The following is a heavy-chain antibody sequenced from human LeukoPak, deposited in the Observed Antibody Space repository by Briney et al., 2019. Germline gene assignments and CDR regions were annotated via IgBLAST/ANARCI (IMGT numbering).Heavy chain of an antibody. CDR1: GFTFRSYS. V-gene: IGHV3-48*01. Sequence: GGSLRLSCAAYGFTGFTFRSYSYYSMNWVRQAPGRGLEWVSYISSRSDSIYYADSVKGRFTISRDNSKNTLYLQMNSLRAEDTAVYYCAKVGTAMDDYWGQGTLVTVSS. D-gene: IGHD5-18*01. CDR3: AKVGTAMDDY. J-gene: IGHJ4*02. CDR2: ISSRSDSI.